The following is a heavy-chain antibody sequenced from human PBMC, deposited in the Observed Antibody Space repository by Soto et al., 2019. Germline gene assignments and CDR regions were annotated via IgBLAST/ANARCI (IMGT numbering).Heavy chain of an antibody. J-gene: IGHJ3*02. Sequence: PGGSLRLSCAASGFTFSSYSMNWVRQAPGKGLEWVSSISSSSSYIYYADSLKGRFTISRDNAKNSLFLQMNSLRAEDTAIYYCARDRADSGTMILVDPPAFDIWGQGTMVTVSS. D-gene: IGHD3-22*01. CDR2: ISSSSSYI. CDR3: ARDRADSGTMILVDPPAFDI. V-gene: IGHV3-21*01. CDR1: GFTFSSYS.